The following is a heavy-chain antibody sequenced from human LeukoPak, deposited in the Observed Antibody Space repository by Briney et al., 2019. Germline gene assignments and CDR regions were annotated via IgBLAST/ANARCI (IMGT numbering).Heavy chain of an antibody. Sequence: ASVKVSCKASGYTFTGYYMHWVRQAPGQGLEWMGWINPNSGGTNYAQKFQGRVTMTRDTSISTAYMELSRLRSDDTAVYYCARDLRPTYYYDSSGYWTFDYWGQGTLVTVSS. CDR2: INPNSGGT. V-gene: IGHV1-2*02. J-gene: IGHJ4*02. CDR3: ARDLRPTYYYDSSGYWTFDY. D-gene: IGHD3-22*01. CDR1: GYTFTGYY.